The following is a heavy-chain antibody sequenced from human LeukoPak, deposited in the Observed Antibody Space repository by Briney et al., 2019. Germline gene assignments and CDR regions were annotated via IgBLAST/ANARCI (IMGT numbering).Heavy chain of an antibody. V-gene: IGHV3-21*01. CDR2: ISRGSDHI. D-gene: IGHD3-22*01. Sequence: GGSLRFSCAASGFTFSSYAMNWVGQPPGKGLEWVSSISRGSDHIFYADSMKGRFTISRDNAKNSLYLQMNSLGAEDTAVYYCSRPYDTRGYFPDYWGQGTLATVSS. CDR1: GFTFSSYA. J-gene: IGHJ4*02. CDR3: SRPYDTRGYFPDY.